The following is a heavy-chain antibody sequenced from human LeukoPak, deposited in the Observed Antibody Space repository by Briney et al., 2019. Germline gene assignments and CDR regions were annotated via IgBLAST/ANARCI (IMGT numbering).Heavy chain of an antibody. J-gene: IGHJ4*02. CDR1: GFTFSDYY. CDR3: ARPTIVVVPAAMDY. CDR2: ISSSGSTI. V-gene: IGHV3-11*01. D-gene: IGHD2-2*01. Sequence: GGSLRLSCAASGFTFSDYYMSWIRQAPGKGLEWVSYISSSGSTIYYADSVKGRFTISRDNAKNSLYLQMNSLRAEDTAVYYCARPTIVVVPAAMDYWGQGTLVTVSS.